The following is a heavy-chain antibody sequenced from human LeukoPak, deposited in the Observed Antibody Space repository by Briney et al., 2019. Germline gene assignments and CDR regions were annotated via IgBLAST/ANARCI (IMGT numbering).Heavy chain of an antibody. CDR1: GGTFSSYA. Sequence: RASVKVSCKASGGTFSSYAISWVRQAPGQGLEWMGRIIPILGIANYAQKFQGRVTITADKSTSTAYMELSSLRSEDTAVYYCAPLGLATMPGGYYYGMDVWGQGTTVTVSS. J-gene: IGHJ6*02. CDR2: IIPILGIA. CDR3: APLGLATMPGGYYYGMDV. D-gene: IGHD5-24*01. V-gene: IGHV1-69*04.